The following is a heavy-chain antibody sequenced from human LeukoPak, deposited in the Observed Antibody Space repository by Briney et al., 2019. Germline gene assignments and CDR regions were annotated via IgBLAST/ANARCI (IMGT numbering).Heavy chain of an antibody. D-gene: IGHD6-19*01. CDR1: GGSFSGYY. Sequence: SETLSLTCAVYGGSFSGYYWSWIRQPPGKGLEWIGEINHSGSTNYNPSLKSRVTISVDTSKNQFSLKLSSVTAADTAVYYCARGPTQWLVKGYFDYWGQGTLVTVSS. V-gene: IGHV4-34*01. CDR3: ARGPTQWLVKGYFDY. CDR2: INHSGST. J-gene: IGHJ4*02.